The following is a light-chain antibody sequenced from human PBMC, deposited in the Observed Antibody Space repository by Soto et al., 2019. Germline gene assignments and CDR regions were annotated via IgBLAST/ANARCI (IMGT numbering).Light chain of an antibody. CDR1: QSLLGSDGKTY. Sequence: DIVMTQTPLSLSVTPGQPASISCKSSQSLLGSDGKTYLSWYLQKPGHTPQLLIFEVSNHFSGVSDRFSGSGSGTDFTLKISRVEAEDVGVYYCMQSVQFPRTFGGGTKVEIK. J-gene: IGKJ4*01. CDR3: MQSVQFPRT. V-gene: IGKV2D-29*01. CDR2: EVS.